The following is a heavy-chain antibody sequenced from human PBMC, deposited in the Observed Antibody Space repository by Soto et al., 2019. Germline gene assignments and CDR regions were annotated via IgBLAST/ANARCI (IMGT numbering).Heavy chain of an antibody. CDR1: GGSFSGYY. CDR3: ARDKITGLFDY. Sequence: SETQSLTCAVCGGSFSGYYWTWIRQPPRTGLEWIGEINHSGSTNYNPSLKSRVTISVDTSKNQFSLKLTSVTAAYMAVYYCARDKITGLFDYWGQGTLVTVSS. J-gene: IGHJ4*02. V-gene: IGHV4-34*01. CDR2: INHSGST. D-gene: IGHD2-8*02.